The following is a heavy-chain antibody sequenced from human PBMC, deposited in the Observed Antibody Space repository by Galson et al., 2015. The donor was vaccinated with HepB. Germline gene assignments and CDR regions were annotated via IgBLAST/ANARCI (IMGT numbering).Heavy chain of an antibody. V-gene: IGHV1-69*13. Sequence: SVKVSCKASGGAFRNYEISWVRQAPGQGLEWMGGIIPIFETANYAQKFHGRVTMTADASTSTAYMELSSLRSDDTAVYYCARIVDGVGPWGQGTLVTVSS. CDR1: GGAFRNYE. CDR2: IIPIFETA. CDR3: ARIVDGVGP. J-gene: IGHJ5*02. D-gene: IGHD1-26*01.